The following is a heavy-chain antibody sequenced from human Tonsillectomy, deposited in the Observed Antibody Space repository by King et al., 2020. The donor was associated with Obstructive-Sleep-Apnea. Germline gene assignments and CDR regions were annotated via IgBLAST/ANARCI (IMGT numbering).Heavy chain of an antibody. D-gene: IGHD2-21*02. CDR2: MPYDGYSE. CDR3: GKPGCGGDCYYFDY. CDR1: GFSFRTYA. J-gene: IGHJ4*02. Sequence: VQLVESGGGGVQPGKSLRLSCSASGFSFRTYAMHWVRQAPGQGLEWVAVMPYDGYSEYYADSVKGRFTISRNNSKNTLSLQMNSLRDEDTAVYYCGKPGCGGDCYYFDYWGQGTLVTVSS. V-gene: IGHV3-30*18.